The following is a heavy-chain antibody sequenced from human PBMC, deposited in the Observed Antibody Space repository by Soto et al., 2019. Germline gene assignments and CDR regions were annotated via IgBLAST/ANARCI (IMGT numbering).Heavy chain of an antibody. CDR1: GFTFSTHW. CDR2: RNDDGSER. V-gene: IGHV3-7*05. J-gene: IGHJ4*02. Sequence: EVQLVESGGDLVQPGGSLRLSCAASGFTFSTHWMSWVRQAPGKGLEWVANRNDDGSERNYADSVRGRFRGSRDNAKKTLLRQVNGLRVDDTSLYYFEKSVSWGQGTQVTVSS. CDR3: EKSVS.